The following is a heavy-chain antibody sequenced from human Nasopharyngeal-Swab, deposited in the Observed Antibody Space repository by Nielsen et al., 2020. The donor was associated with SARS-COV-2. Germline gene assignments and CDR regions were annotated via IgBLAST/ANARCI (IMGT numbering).Heavy chain of an antibody. J-gene: IGHJ6*02. V-gene: IGHV3-13*04. D-gene: IGHD6-19*01. CDR1: GFTFSSYD. CDR3: ARDLYSSGGKYYFYGMDV. CDR2: IGTAGDT. Sequence: GESLKISCAASGFTFSSYDMHWVRLATGKGLEWVSAIGTAGDTYYPGSVKGRFTISRENAKDSLYLQMNSLRAGDTAVDYCARDLYSSGGKYYFYGMDVWGQGTTVTVSS.